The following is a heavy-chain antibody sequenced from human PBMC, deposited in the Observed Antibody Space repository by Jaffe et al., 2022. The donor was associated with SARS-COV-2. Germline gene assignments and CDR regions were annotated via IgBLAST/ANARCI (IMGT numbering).Heavy chain of an antibody. D-gene: IGHD6-19*01. J-gene: IGHJ6*02. CDR2: VSSDGGST. V-gene: IGHV3-64D*09. CDR3: VKDRQQWLVSPYRYGLDV. CDR1: GFNISPYV. Sequence: EVQLVESGGGLVQPGGSLRLSCSVSGFNISPYVMHWVRQPPGKGLEYVSAVSSDGGSTYYADSVTGRFTMSRDNSKNMLYLQMNSLRDEDTAVYYCVKDRQQWLVSPYRYGLDVWGQGTTVTVSS.